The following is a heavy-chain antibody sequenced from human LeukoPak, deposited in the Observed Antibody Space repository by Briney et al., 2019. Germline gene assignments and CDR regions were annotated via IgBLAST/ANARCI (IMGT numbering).Heavy chain of an antibody. J-gene: IGHJ6*04. CDR2: ISSSGSTI. Sequence: GGSLRLSCAASGFTFSSYSMNWVRQAPGKGLDGVSYISSSGSTIYYADSVKGRFTISRDNAKNSLYLQMNSLRAEDTAVYYCAELGITMIGGVWGKGTTVTISS. CDR1: GFTFSSYS. D-gene: IGHD3-10*02. V-gene: IGHV3-48*04. CDR3: AELGITMIGGV.